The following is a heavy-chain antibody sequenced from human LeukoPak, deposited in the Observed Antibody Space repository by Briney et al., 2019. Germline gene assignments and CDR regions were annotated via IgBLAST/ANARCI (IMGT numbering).Heavy chain of an antibody. V-gene: IGHV3-30*18. CDR1: GFTFSTYG. D-gene: IGHD5-12*01. J-gene: IGHJ4*02. Sequence: GGSLRLSCAASGFTFSTYGMHWVRQAPGKGLEWVALISFDGTNKNYADSVKGRFTLSRDNPKNTLYLQMNTLRVEDTAVYYCAKANGAYSAYDLFDYWGQGTLVTVSS. CDR3: AKANGAYSAYDLFDY. CDR2: ISFDGTNK.